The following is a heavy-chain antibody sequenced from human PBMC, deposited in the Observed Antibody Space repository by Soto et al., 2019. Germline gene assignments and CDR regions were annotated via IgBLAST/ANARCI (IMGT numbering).Heavy chain of an antibody. D-gene: IGHD2-2*01. Sequence: QVQLVQSGAEVKKPGASVKVSCKASGYTFTGYYMHWVRQAPGQGLEWMGWINPNSGGTNYAQKFQGWVTMTRDTSISTGYMELSRLRSDDTAVYYCARGGDCSSTSCYAGYYMDVWGKGTTVTVSS. V-gene: IGHV1-2*04. CDR1: GYTFTGYY. CDR2: INPNSGGT. CDR3: ARGGDCSSTSCYAGYYMDV. J-gene: IGHJ6*03.